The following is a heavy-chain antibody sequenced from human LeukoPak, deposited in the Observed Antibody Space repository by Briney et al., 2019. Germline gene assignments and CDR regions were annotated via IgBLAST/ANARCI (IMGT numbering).Heavy chain of an antibody. CDR3: ARQYSSSWYSDY. CDR2: IYSSGST. D-gene: IGHD6-13*01. CDR1: GGSISNNY. Sequence: SETLSLTCTVSGGSISNNYWSWIRQSPGKGLEWIGYIYSSGSTDYNPSLKSRVTVSVDTSKNQFSLKLSSVTAADTAVYYCARQYSSSWYSDYWGQGTLVTVSS. J-gene: IGHJ4*02. V-gene: IGHV4-59*08.